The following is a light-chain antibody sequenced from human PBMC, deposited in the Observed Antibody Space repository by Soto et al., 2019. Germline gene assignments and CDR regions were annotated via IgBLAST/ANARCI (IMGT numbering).Light chain of an antibody. CDR3: QKYNSAPWT. CDR1: QDISIN. CDR2: AAS. J-gene: IGKJ1*01. Sequence: DIQMTQSPSSLSASVGDRVTITCRASQDISINLAWYQQTPGKGPKLLIYAASTLQSGVPSRFSGSGSGTDFTLTISSLQPEDVATYYCQKYNSAPWTFGQATKVEIK. V-gene: IGKV1-27*01.